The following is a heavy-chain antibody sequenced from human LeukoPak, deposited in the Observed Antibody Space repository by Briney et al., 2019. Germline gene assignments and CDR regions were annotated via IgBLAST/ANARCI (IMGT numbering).Heavy chain of an antibody. V-gene: IGHV3-21*01. CDR2: ISSSSYI. CDR3: ARVRSGSYYSDAFDI. CDR1: GFTFSSYS. J-gene: IGHJ3*02. Sequence: GGSLRLSCAASGFTFSSYSMNWVRQAPGKGLEWVSSISSSSYIYYADSVKGRFTISRDNAKNSLYLQMNSLRAEDTAVYYCARVRSGSYYSDAFDIWGQGTMVTVSS. D-gene: IGHD1-26*01.